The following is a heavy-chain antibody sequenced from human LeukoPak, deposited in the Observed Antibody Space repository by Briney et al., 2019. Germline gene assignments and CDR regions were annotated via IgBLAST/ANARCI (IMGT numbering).Heavy chain of an antibody. J-gene: IGHJ4*02. CDR2: IYHSGST. CDR3: ARAYGGTIFGV. D-gene: IGHD3-3*01. V-gene: IGHV4-4*02. CDR1: GGSISSSNW. Sequence: SETLSLTCAVSGGSISSSNWWSWVRQPPGKGLEWIGEIYHSGSTNYNPSLKSRVTISVDTSKNQFSLKLSSVTAADTAMYYCARAYGGTIFGVWGQGTLVTVSS.